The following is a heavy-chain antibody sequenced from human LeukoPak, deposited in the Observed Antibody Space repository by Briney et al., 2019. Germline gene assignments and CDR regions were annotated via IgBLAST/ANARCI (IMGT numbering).Heavy chain of an antibody. J-gene: IGHJ4*02. Sequence: GGSLRLSCAASGLTFSNAWMSWVRQAPGKGLEWVGRIKSKTDGGTTDYAAPVKGRFTISRDDSKNTLYLQMNSLKTEDTAVYYCTTTERFGELYRWGQGTLVTVSS. D-gene: IGHD3-10*01. CDR1: GLTFSNAW. CDR2: IKSKTDGGTT. CDR3: TTTERFGELYR. V-gene: IGHV3-15*01.